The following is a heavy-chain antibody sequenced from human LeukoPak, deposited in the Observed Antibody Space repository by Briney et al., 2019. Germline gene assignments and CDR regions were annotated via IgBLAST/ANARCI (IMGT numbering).Heavy chain of an antibody. J-gene: IGHJ4*02. CDR1: GFTFSSYW. CDR2: IKQDGSEK. Sequence: PGGSLRLSCAASGFTFSSYWMSWVRQAPGKGLEWVANIKQDGSEKYYVDSVKGRFTISRDNAKNSLYLQMNSLRAEDTAVYYCARLHLYGSSWYAFDYWGQGTLVTVSS. CDR3: ARLHLYGSSWYAFDY. D-gene: IGHD6-13*01. V-gene: IGHV3-7*01.